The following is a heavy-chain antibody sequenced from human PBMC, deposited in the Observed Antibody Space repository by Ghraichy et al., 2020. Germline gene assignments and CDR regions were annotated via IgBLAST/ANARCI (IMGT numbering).Heavy chain of an antibody. D-gene: IGHD3-10*01. Sequence: SETLSLTCADYGGSFSGYYWSWIRQPPGKGLEWIGEINHSGSTNYNPSLKSRVTISVDTSKNQFSLKLSSVTAADTAVYYCARGGTITMVRGATKPPDRRLDVWGKGTTVTVSS. J-gene: IGHJ6*04. CDR2: INHSGST. CDR3: ARGGTITMVRGATKPPDRRLDV. V-gene: IGHV4-34*01. CDR1: GGSFSGYY.